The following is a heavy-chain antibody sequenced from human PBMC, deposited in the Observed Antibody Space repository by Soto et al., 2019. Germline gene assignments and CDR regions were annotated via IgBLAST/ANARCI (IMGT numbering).Heavy chain of an antibody. CDR1: GGSFSDYY. CDR3: AREEPASRHIDY. J-gene: IGHJ4*02. CDR2: VSHSGST. D-gene: IGHD1-26*01. Sequence: QVQLQQWGAGLLKPSETLSLTCPVYGGSFSDYYWSWIRQTPEKGLEWIGEVSHSGSTTYNPYLKQRVTIAIDTSKNQFSLTLSSVTAAATAMYFCAREEPASRHIDYWGQGNLVTVSS. V-gene: IGHV4-34*02.